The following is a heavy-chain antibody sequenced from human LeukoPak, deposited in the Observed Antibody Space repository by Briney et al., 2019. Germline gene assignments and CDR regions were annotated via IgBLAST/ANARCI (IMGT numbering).Heavy chain of an antibody. CDR1: GITFRTYA. Sequence: GGSLRLSCAVSGITFRTYAMSWVRQARGKGLEWVSSINGDGSSTYYADSVKGRFTISTDNSKNTLSLQMNSLRVEDTAVYYCAKWGAQAGIYRAVDCWGRGTLVTVSS. CDR3: AKWGAQAGIYRAVDC. CDR2: INGDGSST. V-gene: IGHV3-23*01. D-gene: IGHD3-10*01. J-gene: IGHJ4*02.